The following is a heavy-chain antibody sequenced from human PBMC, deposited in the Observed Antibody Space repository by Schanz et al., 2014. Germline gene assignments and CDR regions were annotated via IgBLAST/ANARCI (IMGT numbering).Heavy chain of an antibody. V-gene: IGHV1-69*08. CDR1: GDTFRSYT. Sequence: QVQLVQSGAEVKKPGSSVKVSCKASGDTFRSYTINWVRHAPGQGLEWMGWISAYNGNTNYAQKFQGRVTITANKSTSTAYMELSNLRSEDTAVYYCARAGQDYSDSSGYATYYFGNWGQGTLVTVSS. D-gene: IGHD3-22*01. J-gene: IGHJ4*02. CDR2: ISAYNGNT. CDR3: ARAGQDYSDSSGYATYYFGN.